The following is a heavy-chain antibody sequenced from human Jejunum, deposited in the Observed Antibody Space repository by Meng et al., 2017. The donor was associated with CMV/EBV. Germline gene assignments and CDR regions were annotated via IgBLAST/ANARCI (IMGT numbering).Heavy chain of an antibody. J-gene: IGHJ4*02. CDR2: IVSNNNYI. CDR1: GFTFSTYS. V-gene: IGHV3-21*01. CDR3: ARDYSSGFDS. D-gene: IGHD6-19*01. Sequence: EVQLVESGGGLVKPGGSLSLSCAASGFTFSTYSMNWVRQAPGKGLEWVSSIVSNNNYIYYADSVKGRFTISRDNAKNSVYLQMNSLTAEDTAVYYCARDYSSGFDSWGQGTLVTVSS.